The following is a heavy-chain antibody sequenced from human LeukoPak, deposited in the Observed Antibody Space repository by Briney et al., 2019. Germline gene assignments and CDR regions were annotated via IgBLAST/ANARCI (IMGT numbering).Heavy chain of an antibody. J-gene: IGHJ4*02. V-gene: IGHV6-1*01. CDR3: ARGRADSSSSIRNFDY. CDR2: TYYRSKWYN. D-gene: IGHD6-6*01. CDR1: GDSVSSNSAG. Sequence: SQTLSLTCAISGDSVSSNSAGWNWIRQSPSRGLEWLGRTYYRSKWYNDDAVSVKSRITINPDTAKNQFSLKLSSVTAADTAVYYCARGRADSSSSIRNFDYWGQGTLVTVSS.